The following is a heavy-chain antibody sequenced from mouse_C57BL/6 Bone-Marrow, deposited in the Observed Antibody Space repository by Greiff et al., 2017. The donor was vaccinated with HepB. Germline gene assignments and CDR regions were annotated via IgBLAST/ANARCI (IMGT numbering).Heavy chain of an antibody. CDR2: INPYNGGT. CDR1: GYTFTDYN. CDR3: ARKGEWGTTYYMDY. J-gene: IGHJ2*01. Sequence: SGPELVKPGSSVKIPCKASGYTFTDYNMDWVKQSPGKGLEWIGDINPYNGGTIYNQKFKGKATLTVDKSSSTAYMERRSLTSEDSAVYYCARKGEWGTTYYMDYWGQGTTLTVSS. V-gene: IGHV1-18*01. D-gene: IGHD2-12*01.